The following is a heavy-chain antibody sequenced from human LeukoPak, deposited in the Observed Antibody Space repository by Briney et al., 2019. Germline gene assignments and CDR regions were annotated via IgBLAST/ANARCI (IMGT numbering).Heavy chain of an antibody. Sequence: GGSLRLSCAASGFTFSSYSMNWVRQAPGKGLEWVSSISSSSSYIYYADSVKGRFTISRDNAKNSLYLQMNSLRAEDTAMYYCARGRGYSVSSDAFDIWGQGTMVTVSS. CDR2: ISSSSSYI. CDR3: ARGRGYSVSSDAFDI. D-gene: IGHD5/OR15-5a*01. J-gene: IGHJ3*02. CDR1: GFTFSSYS. V-gene: IGHV3-21*01.